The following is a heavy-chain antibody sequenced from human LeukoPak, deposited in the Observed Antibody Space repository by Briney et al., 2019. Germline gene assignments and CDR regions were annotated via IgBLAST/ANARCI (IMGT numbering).Heavy chain of an antibody. CDR1: GGSISSGGYY. V-gene: IGHV4-31*03. Sequence: SQTLSLTCTVSGGSISSGGYYWSWIRQHPGKGLGWIGYIYYSGSTYYNPSLKSRVTISVDTSKNQFSLKLSSVTAADTAVYYCARDKTGLWFGETEDPEYNWFDPWGQGTLVTVSS. D-gene: IGHD3-10*01. J-gene: IGHJ5*02. CDR3: ARDKTGLWFGETEDPEYNWFDP. CDR2: IYYSGST.